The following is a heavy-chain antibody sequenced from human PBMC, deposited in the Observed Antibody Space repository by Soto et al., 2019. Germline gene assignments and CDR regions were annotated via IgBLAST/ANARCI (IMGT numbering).Heavy chain of an antibody. CDR2: ISGSGGST. J-gene: IGHJ4*02. CDR1: GFTFSSYA. D-gene: IGHD6-19*01. V-gene: IGHV3-23*01. CDR3: AKLPSRIAVAGTFFYFDY. Sequence: GGSLRLSCAASGFTFSSYAMSWVRQAPGKGLEWVSAISGSGGSTYYADSVKGRFTISRDNCKNTLYLQMNSLRAEDTAVYYCAKLPSRIAVAGTFFYFDYWGQGTLVTVSS.